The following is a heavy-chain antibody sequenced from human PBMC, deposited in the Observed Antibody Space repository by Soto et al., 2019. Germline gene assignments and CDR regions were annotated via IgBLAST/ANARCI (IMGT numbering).Heavy chain of an antibody. CDR3: AKEAVATIQTRGFYHYYGMDV. CDR1: GYTFTGYY. J-gene: IGHJ6*02. D-gene: IGHD5-12*01. CDR2: INPNSGGT. Sequence: GASVKVSCKASGYTFTGYYMHWVRQAPGQGLEWMGWINPNSGGTNYTQKFQGRVTMTRDTSISTAYMELSRLRSDDTAMYYCAKEAVATIQTRGFYHYYGMDVWGQGTTVTVSS. V-gene: IGHV1-2*02.